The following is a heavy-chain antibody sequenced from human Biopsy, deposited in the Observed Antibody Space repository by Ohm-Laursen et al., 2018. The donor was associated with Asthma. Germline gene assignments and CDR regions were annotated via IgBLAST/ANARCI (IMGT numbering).Heavy chain of an antibody. D-gene: IGHD2-21*01. CDR3: AKATLGDIGKDY. V-gene: IGHV3-9*01. Sequence: SLRLSCAASGFTFDDYGMHWVRHATGKALERVLGISWNSGSIGYADSVKGRFTISRDNAKNSLYLQMNSLRVEDTALYYCAKATLGDIGKDYWGQGTLVTVSS. J-gene: IGHJ4*02. CDR2: ISWNSGSI. CDR1: GFTFDDYG.